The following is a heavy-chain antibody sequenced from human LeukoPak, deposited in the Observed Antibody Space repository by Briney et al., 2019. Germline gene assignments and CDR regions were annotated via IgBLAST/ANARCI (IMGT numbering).Heavy chain of an antibody. J-gene: IGHJ6*04. CDR2: ISSSGSTI. V-gene: IGHV3-48*03. CDR3: AELGITMIGGV. Sequence: GGSLRLSCAASGFTFSSYEMNWVRQAQGKGLEWVSYISSSGSTIYYADSVKGRFTISRDNAKNSLYLQMNSLRAEDTAVYYWAELGITMIGGVWGKGTTVNISS. D-gene: IGHD3-10*02. CDR1: GFTFSSYE.